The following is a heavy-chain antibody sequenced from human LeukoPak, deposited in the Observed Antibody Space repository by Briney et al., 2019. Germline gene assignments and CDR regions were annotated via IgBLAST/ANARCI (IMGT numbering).Heavy chain of an antibody. CDR1: GYTLTELS. CDR2: FDPEDGET. CDR3: ATVVPRRVVVAATPDYFDY. D-gene: IGHD2-15*01. J-gene: IGHJ4*02. V-gene: IGHV1-24*01. Sequence: ASVKVSCTVSGYTLTELSMHWVRQAPGKGLEWMGGFDPEDGETIYAQKFQGRVTMTEDTSTDTAYMELSSLRSEDTAVYYCATVVPRRVVVAATPDYFDYWGQGTLVTVSS.